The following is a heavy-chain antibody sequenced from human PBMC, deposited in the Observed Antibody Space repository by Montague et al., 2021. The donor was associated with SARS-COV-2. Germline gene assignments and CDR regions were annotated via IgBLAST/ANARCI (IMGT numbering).Heavy chain of an antibody. D-gene: IGHD3-22*01. J-gene: IGHJ2*01. Sequence: SETLSLTCAVYGGSFSDYYWTWIRQPPGKGLEWIGEINHSGSTNYNPSLRSRATISVDTSKNQFSLKLSAVTAADTAVYYCARGAPTISMILVVMTGAGWYFDLWGCGTLVTVSS. CDR2: INHSGST. CDR3: ARGAPTISMILVVMTGAGWYFDL. V-gene: IGHV4-34*01. CDR1: GGSFSDYY.